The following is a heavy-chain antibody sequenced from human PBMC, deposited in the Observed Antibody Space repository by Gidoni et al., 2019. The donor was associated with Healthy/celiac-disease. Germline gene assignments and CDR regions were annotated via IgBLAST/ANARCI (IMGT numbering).Heavy chain of an antibody. CDR2: INWNGGSK. CDR1: GFTFDDYG. D-gene: IGHD6-25*01. Sequence: EVQLVESGGGVVRPGGSLRLSCAASGFTFDDYGMSWVRQAPWKGLEWVSGINWNGGSKGYADSVKGRFTISRDNAKNSLYLQMNSLRAEDTALYHCARVEDSSGTDWYFDLWGRGTLVTVSS. CDR3: ARVEDSSGTDWYFDL. V-gene: IGHV3-20*01. J-gene: IGHJ2*01.